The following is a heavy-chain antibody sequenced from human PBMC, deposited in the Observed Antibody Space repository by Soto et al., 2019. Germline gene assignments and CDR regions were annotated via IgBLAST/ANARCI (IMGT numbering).Heavy chain of an antibody. V-gene: IGHV3-30-3*01. CDR1: GFTFSSYA. CDR2: ISYDGSNK. D-gene: IGHD2-15*01. J-gene: IGHJ6*02. Sequence: QVPLVESGGGVVQPGRSLRLSCAASGFTFSSYAMHWVRQAPGKGLEWVAVISYDGSNKYYADSVKGRFTISRDNSENTLYLQMNSLRAEDTAVYYCARGGGGAALYGMDVWGQGTTVTVSS. CDR3: ARGGGGAALYGMDV.